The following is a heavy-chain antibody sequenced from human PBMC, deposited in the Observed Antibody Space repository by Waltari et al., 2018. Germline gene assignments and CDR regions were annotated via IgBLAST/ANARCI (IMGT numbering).Heavy chain of an antibody. V-gene: IGHV4-4*07. J-gene: IGHJ5*02. CDR3: ARGGTIFHNWFAP. CDR1: GGSITNYY. Sequence: QVQLQESGPGLVKASETLSLTCTVSGGSITNYYWNWIRQPAGKGLEWIGRICGSGNTTYNGYTPSLESRVTMSLDTSKNQVSLKLSSVTAADTSVSYCARGGTIFHNWFAPWGQGTLVTVSS. D-gene: IGHD3-3*01. CDR2: ICGSGNT.